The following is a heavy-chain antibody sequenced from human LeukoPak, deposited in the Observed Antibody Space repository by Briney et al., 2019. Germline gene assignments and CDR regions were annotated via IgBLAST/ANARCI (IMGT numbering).Heavy chain of an antibody. CDR3: AKDLHYDLWSGSYFDY. J-gene: IGHJ4*02. V-gene: IGHV3-23*01. D-gene: IGHD3-3*01. CDR1: GFTISSYA. Sequence: PGGSLRLSCAASGFTISSYAMSWVRQAPGKGLEWASAISGSGGSTYYADSVKGRFTISRDNSKNTLYLQMNSLRAEDTAVYYCAKDLHYDLWSGSYFDYWGQGTLVTVSS. CDR2: ISGSGGST.